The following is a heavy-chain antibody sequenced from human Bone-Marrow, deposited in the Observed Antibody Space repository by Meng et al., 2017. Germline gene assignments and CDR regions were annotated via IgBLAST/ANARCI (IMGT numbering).Heavy chain of an antibody. Sequence: GESLKISCAASGFTFSSYGMHWVRQAPGKGLEWVAVIWYDGSNKYYADSVKGRFTISRDNSKNTLYLQMNSLRAEDTAVYYCARDLTADYYFDYWGQGTLVTSPQ. CDR2: IWYDGSNK. CDR3: ARDLTADYYFDY. CDR1: GFTFSSYG. J-gene: IGHJ4*02. D-gene: IGHD7-27*01. V-gene: IGHV3-33*01.